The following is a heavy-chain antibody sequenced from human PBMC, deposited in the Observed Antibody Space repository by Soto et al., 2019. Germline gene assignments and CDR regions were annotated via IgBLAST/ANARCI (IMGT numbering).Heavy chain of an antibody. CDR3: VRYDVAATY. D-gene: IGHD3-16*01. CDR2: MNPNSGNT. CDR1: GYTFTTYD. V-gene: IGHV1-8*02. J-gene: IGHJ4*02. Sequence: GGSVKVSCKASGYTFTTYDIHWVRQATGQGLEWMGWMNPNSGNTGYAQKFQDRITLTRDTSITTAYMELSSLTSDDTAIYSCVRYDVAATYWGQGTKVTVSS.